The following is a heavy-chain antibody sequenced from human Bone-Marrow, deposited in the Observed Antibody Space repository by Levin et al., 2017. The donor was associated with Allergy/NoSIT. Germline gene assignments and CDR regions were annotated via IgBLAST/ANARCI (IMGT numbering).Heavy chain of an antibody. D-gene: IGHD2/OR15-2a*01. CDR2: INEDGSVE. V-gene: IGHV3-7*02. CDR3: ATSFHRSSLES. J-gene: IGHJ5*01. Sequence: GGSLRLSCVGSGFTFRDSWMIWVRQAPGEGLEWVASINEDGSVEYYADSVHVLFPFSRDDTRNSLFLQMNSRRADDTAVYYCATSFHRSSLESWGQGTLVTVSS. CDR1: GFTFRDSW.